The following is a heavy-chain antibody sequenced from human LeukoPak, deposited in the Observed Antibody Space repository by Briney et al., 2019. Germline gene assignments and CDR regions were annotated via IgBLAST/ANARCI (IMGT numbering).Heavy chain of an antibody. CDR3: ARRDDYIDF. CDR1: GFSFSDYY. V-gene: IGHV3-11*01. J-gene: IGHJ4*02. CDR2: ISSSGSTI. Sequence: PGGSLRLSCAASGFSFSDYYMSWIRQAPGKRLEWVSWISSSGSTIYYADSVKGRFTFSRDNAKNSLYLQMNSLRAEDTAVYYCARRDDYIDFWGQGTLVIVSS.